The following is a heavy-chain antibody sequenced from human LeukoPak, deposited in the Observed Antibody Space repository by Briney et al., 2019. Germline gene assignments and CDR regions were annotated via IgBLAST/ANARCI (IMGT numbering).Heavy chain of an antibody. CDR3: ARDRGELGFDY. CDR2: IRSSGTTI. J-gene: IGHJ4*02. D-gene: IGHD1-7*01. V-gene: IGHV3-11*04. Sequence: GGSLRLSCAASGFTFSDYYMTWIRQAPGKGLEFVSYIRSSGTTIYYADSVRGRFTISSDNAENSLYLQMNSLRAEDTAVYYCARDRGELGFDYWGQGTLVTVSS. CDR1: GFTFSDYY.